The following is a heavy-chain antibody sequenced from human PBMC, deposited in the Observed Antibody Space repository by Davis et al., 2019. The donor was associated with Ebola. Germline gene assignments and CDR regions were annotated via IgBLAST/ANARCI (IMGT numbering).Heavy chain of an antibody. CDR3: ARAGWYSSSSYDY. J-gene: IGHJ4*02. Sequence: SETLSLTCVVSGGSISSGGYYWSWIRQHPGKGLEWIGYIYYSGSTYYNPSLKSRVTISVDTSKNQFSLKLSSVTAADTAVYYCARAGWYSSSSYDYWGQGTLVTVSS. CDR2: IYYSGST. CDR1: GGSISSGGYY. V-gene: IGHV4-31*11. D-gene: IGHD6-6*01.